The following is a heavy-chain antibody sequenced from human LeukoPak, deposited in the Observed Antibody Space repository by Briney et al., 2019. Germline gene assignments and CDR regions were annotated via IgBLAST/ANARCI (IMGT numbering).Heavy chain of an antibody. V-gene: IGHV7-4-1*02. CDR2: INTNTGNP. J-gene: IGHJ4*02. D-gene: IGHD4-17*01. CDR3: ARDPVGPYDYGDYPPDY. CDR1: GYTFTSYA. Sequence: ASVKVSCKASGYTFTSYAMNWVRQAPGQGLEWMGWINTNTGNPTYAQGFTGRFVFSLDTSVSTAYLQISSLKAEDTAVYYCARDPVGPYDYGDYPPDYWGQGTLVTVSS.